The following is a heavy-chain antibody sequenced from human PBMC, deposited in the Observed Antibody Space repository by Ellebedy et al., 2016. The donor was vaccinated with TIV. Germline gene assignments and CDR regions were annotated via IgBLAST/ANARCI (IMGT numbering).Heavy chain of an antibody. Sequence: GGSLRLSCVASGFTFRRYWMGWVRQAPGKGLAWVANIYQDGSQTYYVDSAEGRFTISRDNAKNALYLEMRSLRVEDTAMYYCARRGSYGDYAVQVNNWFGVWGQGIPVTVSP. V-gene: IGHV3-7*01. CDR3: ARRGSYGDYAVQVNNWFGV. D-gene: IGHD4-17*01. J-gene: IGHJ5*02. CDR1: GFTFRRYW. CDR2: IYQDGSQT.